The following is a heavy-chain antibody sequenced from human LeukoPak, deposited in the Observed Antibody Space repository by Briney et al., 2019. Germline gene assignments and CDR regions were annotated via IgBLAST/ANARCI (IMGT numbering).Heavy chain of an antibody. Sequence: SETLSLTCTVSGGSISSYYWSWIRQPPGKGLEWIGDIYYSGSTNYNPSLKSRVTISVDTSKDQFSLKLSSVTAADTAVYYCARGMRSYSFDYWGQGALVTVSS. J-gene: IGHJ4*02. V-gene: IGHV4-59*01. D-gene: IGHD1-26*01. CDR3: ARGMRSYSFDY. CDR1: GGSISSYY. CDR2: IYYSGST.